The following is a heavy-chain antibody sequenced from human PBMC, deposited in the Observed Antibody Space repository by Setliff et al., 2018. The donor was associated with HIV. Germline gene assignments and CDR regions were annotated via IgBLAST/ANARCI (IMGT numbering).Heavy chain of an antibody. Sequence: SETLSLTCAVYGGSFSGYYWSWIRQPPGKGLEWIGEINHSGSTNYNPSLKSRVTISVDTSKNQFSLKLSSVTAADTAVYYCARGYCSSTSCYMLYYFDYWGQGTLVTVSS. V-gene: IGHV4-34*01. CDR1: GGSFSGYY. CDR3: ARGYCSSTSCYMLYYFDY. J-gene: IGHJ4*02. D-gene: IGHD2-2*02. CDR2: INHSGST.